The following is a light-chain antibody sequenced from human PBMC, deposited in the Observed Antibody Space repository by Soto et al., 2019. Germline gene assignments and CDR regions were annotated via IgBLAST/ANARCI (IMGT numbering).Light chain of an antibody. J-gene: IGKJ5*01. CDR3: QQRSNWPPA. V-gene: IGKV3-11*01. Sequence: VLTQSSATLSLSPGERTTQSCRSSQSVSSYLAWYQQKPGQAPGLLIYDASNRATGIPARFSGSGSGTDFTLTISSLEPEDFAVYYCQQRSNWPPAFGQGTRLEI. CDR1: QSVSSY. CDR2: DAS.